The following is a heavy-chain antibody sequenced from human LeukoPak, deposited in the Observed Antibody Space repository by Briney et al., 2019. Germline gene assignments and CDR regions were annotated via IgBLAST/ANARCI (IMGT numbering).Heavy chain of an antibody. CDR3: ATAPDRQYGDYAFDY. J-gene: IGHJ4*02. D-gene: IGHD4-17*01. V-gene: IGHV1-24*01. Sequence: ASVKVSCKASGYTFTGYYMHWVRQAPGKGLEWMGGFDPEDGETIYAQKFQGRVTMTEDTSTDTAYMELSSLRSEDTAVYYCATAPDRQYGDYAFDYWGQGTLVTVSS. CDR2: FDPEDGET. CDR1: GYTFTGYY.